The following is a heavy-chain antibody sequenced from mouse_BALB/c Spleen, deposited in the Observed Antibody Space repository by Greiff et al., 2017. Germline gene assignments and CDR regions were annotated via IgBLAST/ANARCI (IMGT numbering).Heavy chain of an antibody. CDR3: ARYNYVLAY. V-gene: IGHV1S81*02. CDR1: GYTFTSYW. J-gene: IGHJ3*01. D-gene: IGHD1-1*01. Sequence: VKLVESGPELVKPGASVKMSCKASGYTFTSYWMHWVKHRPGQGLEWIVEINPSNGRTNYNEKFKSKATLTVDKSSSTAYMQLSSLTSEDSAVYYCARYNYVLAYWGQGTLVTVSA. CDR2: INPSNGRT.